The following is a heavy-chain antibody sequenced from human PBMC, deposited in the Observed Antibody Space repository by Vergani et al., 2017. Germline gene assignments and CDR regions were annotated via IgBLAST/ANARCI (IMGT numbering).Heavy chain of an antibody. J-gene: IGHJ6*02. D-gene: IGHD5-12*01. Sequence: QVQLVQSGAEVKKPGSSVKVSCKASGGTFSSYAISWVRQAPGQGLEWMGRIIPIFGTANYAQKFQGRVTITADESTSTAYMELSSLRSEDTAVYYCARDLQRGYSGYEGYYYYGMDVWGQGTTVTVSS. CDR2: IIPIFGTA. CDR1: GGTFSSYA. V-gene: IGHV1-69*13. CDR3: ARDLQRGYSGYEGYYYYGMDV.